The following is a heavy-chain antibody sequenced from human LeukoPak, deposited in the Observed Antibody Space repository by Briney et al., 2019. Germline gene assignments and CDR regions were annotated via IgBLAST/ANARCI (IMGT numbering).Heavy chain of an antibody. V-gene: IGHV4-59*01. CDR1: GGSISSYY. CDR3: ARVAAAAGTPYYYYYMDV. Sequence: NPSETLSLTCTVSGGSISSYYWSWIRQPPGKGLEWIGYIYYSGSTNYNPSLKSRVTISVDTSKNQFSLKLSSVTAADTAVYYCARVAAAAGTPYYYYYMDVWGKGTTVTVSS. D-gene: IGHD6-13*01. J-gene: IGHJ6*03. CDR2: IYYSGST.